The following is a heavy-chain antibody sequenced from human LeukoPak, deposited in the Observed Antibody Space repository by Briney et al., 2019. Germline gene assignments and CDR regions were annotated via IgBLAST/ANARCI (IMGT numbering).Heavy chain of an antibody. CDR3: AISYNYPTSEYAGNDAFDI. Sequence: ASVKLSCKASGYNFASFDINWVRQAPGQGREWMGWISTYNGNTNYAQKVQGRVTMTTDTSTSTAYMELRSLRSDDTAIYFCAISYNYPTSEYAGNDAFDIWGQGTLVTVS. D-gene: IGHD3-22*01. J-gene: IGHJ3*02. CDR2: ISTYNGNT. V-gene: IGHV1-18*01. CDR1: GYNFASFD.